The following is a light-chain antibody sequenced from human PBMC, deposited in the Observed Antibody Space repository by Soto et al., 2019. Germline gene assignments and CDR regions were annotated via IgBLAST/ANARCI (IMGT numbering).Light chain of an antibody. CDR2: DAS. V-gene: IGKV3-11*01. J-gene: IGKJ5*01. CDR3: QQRSQWPPMT. Sequence: EIVLTQSPGALSLSPGERVTLSCKARQSISTYLAWYQVKPGQAPRLLIYDASSRATGVPARFSGSGSGTDFSLTISSLEPEDVAVYYCQQRSQWPPMTFGQRTRLEIK. CDR1: QSISTY.